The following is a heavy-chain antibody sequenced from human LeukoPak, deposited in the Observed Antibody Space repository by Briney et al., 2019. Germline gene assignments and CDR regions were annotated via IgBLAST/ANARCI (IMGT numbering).Heavy chain of an antibody. D-gene: IGHD1-26*01. V-gene: IGHV1-2*02. J-gene: IGHJ4*02. CDR2: INPNSGGT. CDR3: ARDPRPEVGATLEAYDY. CDR1: GYTFTGYY. Sequence: GASVKVSCKASGYTFTGYYMHWVRQAPGQGLEWMGWINPNSGGTNYAQKFQGRVTMTRDTSISTAYMELSRLRSDDTAVYYCARDPRPEVGATLEAYDYWGQGTLVTVSS.